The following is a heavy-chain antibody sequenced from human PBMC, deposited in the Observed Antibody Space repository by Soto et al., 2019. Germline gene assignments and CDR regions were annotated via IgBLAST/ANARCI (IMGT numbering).Heavy chain of an antibody. CDR3: ARVNGYYYYGMDV. CDR1: GFTFSSYD. J-gene: IGHJ6*02. Sequence: GESLGLSCAASGFTFSSYDMSWLRQAPGKGLEWVSDISSGGSIIYYADSVKGRFTISRDNAKNSLYLQMNSLRAEDTAVYYCARVNGYYYYGMDVWGQGTTVTVSS. V-gene: IGHV3-11*01. D-gene: IGHD3-22*01. CDR2: ISSGGSII.